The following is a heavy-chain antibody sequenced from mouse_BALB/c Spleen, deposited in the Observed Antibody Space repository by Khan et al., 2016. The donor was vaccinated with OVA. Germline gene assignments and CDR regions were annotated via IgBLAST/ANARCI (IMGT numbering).Heavy chain of an antibody. CDR2: IDPFSGGT. D-gene: IGHD2-2*01. J-gene: IGHJ3*01. Sequence: EVQLQESGPELMKPGASVEISCKASGYALTSYYIHWVMQSHGTSLEWIGYIDPFSGGTTYNQKFKGKATLTVDKSSSTAYIHLTNLTSEDSAVYYCTRHGYVAWFTYWGQGTLVTVSA. CDR3: TRHGYVAWFTY. CDR1: GYALTSYY. V-gene: IGHV1S135*01.